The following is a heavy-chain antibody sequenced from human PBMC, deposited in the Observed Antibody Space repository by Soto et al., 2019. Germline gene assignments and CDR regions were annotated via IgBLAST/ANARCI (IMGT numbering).Heavy chain of an antibody. V-gene: IGHV1-69*01. D-gene: IGHD2-21*02. CDR3: AREGEVMPASYFDF. Sequence: QVQLVQSGVEVKQPGSSVKISCKASGGSFTNYAFSWVRQAPGQGLEWMGLIMPLFDQTNYAQRFQGRVPITANESATTVYVELTGLTSDDTAVYYCAREGEVMPASYFDFWGQGTLVTVSS. J-gene: IGHJ4*02. CDR1: GGSFTNYA. CDR2: IMPLFDQT.